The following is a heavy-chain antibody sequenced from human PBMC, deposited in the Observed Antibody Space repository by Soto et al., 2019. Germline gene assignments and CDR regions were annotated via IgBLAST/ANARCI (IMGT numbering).Heavy chain of an antibody. V-gene: IGHV1-3*01. CDR3: ARAPQYCSRTSCYPHNWFDP. D-gene: IGHD2-2*01. CDR1: GYTFTNYA. CDR2: INAGNGNT. J-gene: IGHJ5*02. Sequence: ASVKVSCKASGYTFTNYAMHWVRQAPGQRLEWMGWINAGNGNTKYSQKFQGRVTITRDTSASTAYMELSSLRSDDTAVYYCARAPQYCSRTSCYPHNWFDPWGQGTLVTVSS.